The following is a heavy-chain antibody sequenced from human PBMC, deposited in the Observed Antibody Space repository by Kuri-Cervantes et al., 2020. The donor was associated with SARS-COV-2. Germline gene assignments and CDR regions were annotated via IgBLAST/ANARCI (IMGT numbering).Heavy chain of an antibody. Sequence: GSLRLSCAVNGGSVSGYYWNWIRQAPGKGLEWIGEINDNGRTNYKSSLKSRVTISMDTSKNQFSLKLSSVTAADTAVYYCARQSPLELELSGDYYHYHMDVWGQGTTVTVSS. V-gene: IGHV4-34*01. J-gene: IGHJ6*02. D-gene: IGHD1-7*01. CDR2: INDNGRT. CDR1: GGSVSGYY. CDR3: ARQSPLELELSGDYYHYHMDV.